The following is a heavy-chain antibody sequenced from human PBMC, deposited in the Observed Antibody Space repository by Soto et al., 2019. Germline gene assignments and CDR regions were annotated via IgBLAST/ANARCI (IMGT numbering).Heavy chain of an antibody. CDR1: GFTFSSYG. CDR3: AKDSRIVVVTAPYDS. D-gene: IGHD2-21*02. Sequence: QVQLVESGGGVVQPGRSLRLSCAASGFTFSSYGMHWVRQAPGKVLEWVAVISYDGSNKYYADSVKGRFTISRDNSKNTLYLQMNSLRAEDTAVYYCAKDSRIVVVTAPYDSGGQGTLVTVSS. CDR2: ISYDGSNK. J-gene: IGHJ4*02. V-gene: IGHV3-30*18.